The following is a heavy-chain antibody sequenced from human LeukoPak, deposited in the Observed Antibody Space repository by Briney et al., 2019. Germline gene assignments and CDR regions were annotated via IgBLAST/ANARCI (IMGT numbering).Heavy chain of an antibody. CDR2: LNEDGTVK. D-gene: IGHD2-15*01. CDR1: GFSFTTKW. V-gene: IGHV3-7*01. CDR3: ANVPRSTVSY. J-gene: IGHJ4*02. Sequence: PGGSLRLSCAASGFSFTTKWMHWVRQTPGKRLEWVAELNEDGTVKYYVDSVKGRFTISRDNAKHSLYLQMNRLRAEDTGVYFCANVPRSTVSYWGRGTLVTVSS.